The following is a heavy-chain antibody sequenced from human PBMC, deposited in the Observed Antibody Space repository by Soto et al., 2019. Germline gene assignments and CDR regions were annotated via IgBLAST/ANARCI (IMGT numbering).Heavy chain of an antibody. CDR2: IYYSGST. Sequence: PSETLSLTCTVSGGSISSGGYYWSRIRQHPGKGLEWIGYIYYSGSTYYNPSLKSRVTISVDTSKNQFSLKLSSVTAADTAVYYCARAPPAVVPAASFDYWGQGTLVTVS. CDR1: GGSISSGGYY. CDR3: ARAPPAVVPAASFDY. D-gene: IGHD2-2*01. J-gene: IGHJ4*02. V-gene: IGHV4-31*03.